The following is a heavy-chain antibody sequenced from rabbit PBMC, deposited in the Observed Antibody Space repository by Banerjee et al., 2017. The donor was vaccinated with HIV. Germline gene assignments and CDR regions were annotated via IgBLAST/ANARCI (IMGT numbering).Heavy chain of an antibody. D-gene: IGHD2-1*01. Sequence: QQQLVESGGGLVQPEGFLTLTCTASGFFFSSGYYICWVRQAPGKGLERIACINGGSSGSTSYAGRGKGRFTTPKTPSATVALQKASLEAADPAPYFCGGCSCYDYGDCGLWGQGTLVTVS. V-gene: IGHV1S45*01. CDR1: GFFFSSGYY. CDR2: INGGSSGST. CDR3: GGCSCYDYGDCGL. J-gene: IGHJ3*01.